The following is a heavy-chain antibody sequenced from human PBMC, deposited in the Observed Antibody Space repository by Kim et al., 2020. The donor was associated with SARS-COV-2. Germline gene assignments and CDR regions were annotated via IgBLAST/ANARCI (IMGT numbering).Heavy chain of an antibody. CDR3: ARQYASYRIYQFDY. D-gene: IGHD2-15*01. J-gene: IGHJ4*02. CDR2: IYYSGNT. CDR1: GGSIRSSSSYY. V-gene: IGHV4-39*01. Sequence: SETLSLTCTVSGGSIRSSSSYYLGWIRQPPGKGLEWVGSIYYSGNTYYNPSLKSRVTISVDTSRNQFSLKLSSVTAADTAVYFCARQYASYRIYQFDYWGQGTLVTVSP.